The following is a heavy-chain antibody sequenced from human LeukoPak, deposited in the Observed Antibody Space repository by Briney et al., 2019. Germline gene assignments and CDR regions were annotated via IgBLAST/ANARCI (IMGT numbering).Heavy chain of an antibody. CDR2: SNADSLGT. CDR3: VREPYSRSSDRHERTFDY. V-gene: IGHV1-2*06. J-gene: IGHJ4*02. Sequence: GSVKISCKASGYSFTTHFMHWIRQAPGQGPEWMGQSNADSLGTKYTPKFQGRVTMTRDTSIATAYMELTSLTSDDTAVYFCVREPYSRSSDRHERTFDYWGQGTLVTVSS. D-gene: IGHD6-6*01. CDR1: GYSFTTHF.